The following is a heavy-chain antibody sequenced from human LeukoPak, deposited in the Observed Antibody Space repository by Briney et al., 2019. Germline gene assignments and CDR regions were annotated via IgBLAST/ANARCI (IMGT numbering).Heavy chain of an antibody. V-gene: IGHV1-18*01. Sequence: GASVKASCKASGYTFTSYGISWVRQAPGQGLEWMGWISAYNGNTNYAQKLQGRVTLTTDTSTSTAYMELRSLRSDDTAVYYCARGLPPRRNYDSRGYYSYYFDYWGQETLVTVSS. CDR2: ISAYNGNT. CDR3: ARGLPPRRNYDSRGYYSYYFDY. D-gene: IGHD3-22*01. J-gene: IGHJ4*02. CDR1: GYTFTSYG.